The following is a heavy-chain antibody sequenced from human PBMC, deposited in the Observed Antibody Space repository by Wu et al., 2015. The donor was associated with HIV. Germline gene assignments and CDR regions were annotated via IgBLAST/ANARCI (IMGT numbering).Heavy chain of an antibody. CDR2: INPNSGGT. CDR3: ARGLRGRDSYGSLDY. CDR1: GYTFTDYY. Sequence: VQLVQSGAEVKKPGASVKVSCQASGYTFTDYYMHWVRQAPGQGLEWMGWINPNSGGTNYAQKFQGRVTMTRDTSISTAYMELSRLRSDDTAVYYCARGLRGRDSYGSLDYWGQGTLVTVSS. J-gene: IGHJ4*02. D-gene: IGHD5-18*01. V-gene: IGHV1-2*02.